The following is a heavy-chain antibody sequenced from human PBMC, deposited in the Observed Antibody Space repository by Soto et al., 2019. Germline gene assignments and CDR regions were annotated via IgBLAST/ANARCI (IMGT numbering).Heavy chain of an antibody. CDR3: ARVRSGYIFGDYYGMDV. J-gene: IGHJ6*02. Sequence: PGGSLRLSCAASGFTFSSYSMNWVRQAPGKGLEWVSYISSSSSTIYYADSVKGRFTISRDNAKNSLYLQMNSLRDEDTAVYYCARVRSGYIFGDYYGMDVWGQGTTVTVSS. V-gene: IGHV3-48*02. D-gene: IGHD3-3*01. CDR1: GFTFSSYS. CDR2: ISSSSSTI.